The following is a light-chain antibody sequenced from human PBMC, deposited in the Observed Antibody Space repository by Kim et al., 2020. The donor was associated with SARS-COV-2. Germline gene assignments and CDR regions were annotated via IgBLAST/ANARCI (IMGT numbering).Light chain of an antibody. Sequence: GASVKLTCTLSSGHRSYAIAWHQQQPEKGPRYLMKLNSDGSHSKGDGIPDRFSGSSSGAERYLTISSLQSEDEADYYCQTWGTGIGFGGGTQLTVL. J-gene: IGLJ3*02. CDR1: SGHRSYA. CDR3: QTWGTGIG. V-gene: IGLV4-69*01. CDR2: LNSDGSH.